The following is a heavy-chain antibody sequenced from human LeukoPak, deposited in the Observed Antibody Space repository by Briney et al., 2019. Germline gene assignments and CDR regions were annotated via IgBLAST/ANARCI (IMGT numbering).Heavy chain of an antibody. CDR1: GGSISSHY. V-gene: IGHV4-59*11. D-gene: IGHD1-26*01. Sequence: PSETLSLTCTVSGGSISSHYWSWIRHPPGKGLEWIGQINYSGSTYYNPSLKSRVALSIDTSKNQFSLKVRSVTAADPAVYYCARDIEEVGATLYFDYWGHGTLVTVSS. CDR3: ARDIEEVGATLYFDY. J-gene: IGHJ4*01. CDR2: INYSGST.